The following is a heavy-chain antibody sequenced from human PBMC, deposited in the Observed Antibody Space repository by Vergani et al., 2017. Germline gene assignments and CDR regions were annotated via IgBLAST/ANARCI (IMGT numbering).Heavy chain of an antibody. CDR3: ARWVRGVKYYFDY. Sequence: EVQLVESGGGLVQPGGSLRLSCAASGFTFSSYSMNWVRQAPGKGLEWVSYISSSSRTIYYADSVKGRFTISRDNAKNSLYLQMNSLRAEDTAVYYCARWVRGVKYYFDYWGQGTLVTVSS. V-gene: IGHV3-48*01. D-gene: IGHD3-10*01. CDR1: GFTFSSYS. CDR2: ISSSSRTI. J-gene: IGHJ4*02.